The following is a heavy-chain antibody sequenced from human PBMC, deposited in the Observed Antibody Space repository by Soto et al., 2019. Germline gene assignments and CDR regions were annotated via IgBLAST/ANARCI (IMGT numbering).Heavy chain of an antibody. CDR1: GFTISRYA. Sequence: GSLRLSCAASGFTISRYAMSWVRPAPRKGLEWVSAISGSGGSTYYADSVKGRFTISRDNSKNTLYLQMNSMRAEDTVVYYCAKVMIVVVITTGLDYWGQGTLVTVSS. J-gene: IGHJ4*02. CDR3: AKVMIVVVITTGLDY. V-gene: IGHV3-23*01. CDR2: ISGSGGST. D-gene: IGHD3-22*01.